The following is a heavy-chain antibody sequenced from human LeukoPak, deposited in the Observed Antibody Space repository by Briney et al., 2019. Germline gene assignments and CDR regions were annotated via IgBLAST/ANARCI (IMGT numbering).Heavy chain of an antibody. J-gene: IGHJ4*02. CDR3: ARHVGYYYDSSGYYY. V-gene: IGHV4-59*05. D-gene: IGHD3-22*01. CDR2: IYYSGST. CDR1: GGSISSYY. Sequence: PSETLSLTCTVSGGSISSYYWSWIRQPAGKGLEWIGSIYYSGSTYYNPSLKSRVTISVDTSKNQFSLKLSSVTAADTAVYYCARHVGYYYDSSGYYYWGQGTLVTVSS.